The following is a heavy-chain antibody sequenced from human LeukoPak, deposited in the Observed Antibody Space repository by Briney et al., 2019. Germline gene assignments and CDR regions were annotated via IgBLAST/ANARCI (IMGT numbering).Heavy chain of an antibody. J-gene: IGHJ4*02. CDR1: GGSISSGGYS. CDR3: ARETDTAIDY. Sequence: PSQTLSLTCAVSGGSISSGGYSWSWIRQPPGKGLEWIGYIYHSGSTYYNPSLESRVTISVDRSKNQFSLKLSSVTAADTAVYYCARETDTAIDYWGQGTLVTVSS. D-gene: IGHD5-18*01. CDR2: IYHSGST. V-gene: IGHV4-30-2*01.